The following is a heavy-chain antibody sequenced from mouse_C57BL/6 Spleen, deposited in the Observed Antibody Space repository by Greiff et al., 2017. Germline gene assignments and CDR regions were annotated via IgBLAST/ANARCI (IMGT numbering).Heavy chain of an antibody. CDR1: GFTFSDYG. CDR2: ISSGSSTI. CDR3: ASIYYGNYGYAMDY. V-gene: IGHV5-17*01. J-gene: IGHJ4*01. Sequence: EVQLQESGGGLVKPGGSLKLSCAASGFTFSDYGMHWVRQAPEKGLEWVAYISSGSSTIYYADTVKGRFTISRDNAKNTLFLQMTSLRSEDTAMYYCASIYYGNYGYAMDYWGQGTSVTVSS. D-gene: IGHD2-1*01.